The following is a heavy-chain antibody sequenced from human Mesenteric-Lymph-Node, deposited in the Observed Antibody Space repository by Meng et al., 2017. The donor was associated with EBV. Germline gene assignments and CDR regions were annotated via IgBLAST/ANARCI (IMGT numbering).Heavy chain of an antibody. V-gene: IGHV4-39*01. D-gene: IGHD6-13*01. J-gene: IGHJ4*02. CDR2: IYYSGST. CDR1: GGSISSSSYY. Sequence: QLQLEESGPGLVNPSRPLSLPCTVSGGSISSSSYYWGWIRQPPGKGLEWIGSIYYSGSTYYNPSLKSRVTISVDTSKNQFSLKLSSVTAADTAVYYCARPDSSSWIHFDYWGQGTLVTVS. CDR3: ARPDSSSWIHFDY.